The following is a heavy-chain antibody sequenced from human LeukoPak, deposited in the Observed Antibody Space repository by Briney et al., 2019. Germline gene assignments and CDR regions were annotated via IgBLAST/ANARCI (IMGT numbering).Heavy chain of an antibody. Sequence: GGSLRLSCAASGFIFSDCWMGWVRQAPGKGLEWVANMKLDGSEEYYLDSVKGRFIISRDNANNSLSLQMNSLRTEDTAVYYCARDYCSGESCYDHWGQGTLVTVSS. CDR1: GFIFSDCW. CDR2: MKLDGSEE. CDR3: ARDYCSGESCYDH. D-gene: IGHD2-15*01. J-gene: IGHJ4*02. V-gene: IGHV3-7*03.